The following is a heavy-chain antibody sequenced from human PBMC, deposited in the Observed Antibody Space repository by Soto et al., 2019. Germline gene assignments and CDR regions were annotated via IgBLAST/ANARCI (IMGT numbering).Heavy chain of an antibody. V-gene: IGHV3-23*01. CDR1: GFSISSSA. Sequence: EVQLLESGGGLVQPGGSLRLSCTVSGFSISSSAFSWVRQTPGKGLEWVSASSGGGGPTHYADSVKGRFIISRDNSKNTLYLQINSLRAEDTAVYYCAKNDWSVYPLGGFWGRGTLVSVSS. CDR3: AKNDWSVYPLGGF. D-gene: IGHD3-3*01. CDR2: SSGGGGPT. J-gene: IGHJ1*01.